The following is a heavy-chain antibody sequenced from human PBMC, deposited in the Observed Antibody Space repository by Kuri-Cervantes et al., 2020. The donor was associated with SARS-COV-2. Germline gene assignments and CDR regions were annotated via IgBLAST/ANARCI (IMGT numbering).Heavy chain of an antibody. Sequence: GGSLRLSCTASGFTFGDYAMSWFRQAPGKGLEWVGFITNKAYGGTTEYAASVKGRFTISRDDSKSIAYPQMNSLKTEDTAVYYCTRDGYGDYNDAFDIWGQGTMVTVSS. CDR1: GFTFGDYA. J-gene: IGHJ3*02. V-gene: IGHV3-49*03. CDR2: ITNKAYGGTT. D-gene: IGHD4-17*01. CDR3: TRDGYGDYNDAFDI.